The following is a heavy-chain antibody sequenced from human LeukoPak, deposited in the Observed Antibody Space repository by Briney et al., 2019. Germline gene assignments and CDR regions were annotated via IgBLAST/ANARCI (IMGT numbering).Heavy chain of an antibody. CDR3: ARDRRPTYDFWSGYDNWFDP. D-gene: IGHD3-3*01. CDR2: IYTSGST. CDR1: GGSISSGSYY. V-gene: IGHV4-61*02. Sequence: SETLSLTCTVSGGSISSGSYYWSWIRQPAGKGLEWIGRIYTSGSTNHNPSLKSRVTISVDTSKNQFSLKLSSVTAADTAVYYCARDRRPTYDFWSGYDNWFDPWGQGTLVTVSS. J-gene: IGHJ5*02.